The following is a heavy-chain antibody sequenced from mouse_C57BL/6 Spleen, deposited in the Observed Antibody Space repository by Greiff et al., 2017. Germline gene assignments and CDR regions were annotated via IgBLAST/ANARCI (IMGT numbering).Heavy chain of an antibody. CDR2: IDPSDSET. Sequence: QVQLQQPGAELVRPGSSVKLSCKASGYTFTSYWMHWVKQRPRQGLEWIGNIDPSDSETHYTQKFKDKATLTVDKSSSTAYMQLSSLTSEDSAVYYCARLTRGNAMDYWGQGTSVTVAS. CDR1: GYTFTSYW. D-gene: IGHD1-3*01. CDR3: ARLTRGNAMDY. J-gene: IGHJ4*01. V-gene: IGHV1-52*01.